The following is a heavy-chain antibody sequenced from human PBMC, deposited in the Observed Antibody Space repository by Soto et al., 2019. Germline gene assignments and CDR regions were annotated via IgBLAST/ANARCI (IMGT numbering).Heavy chain of an antibody. V-gene: IGHV1-18*01. CDR1: GYTFASYH. D-gene: IGHD6-19*01. CDR2: ISPFNGNT. CDR3: ARENPTVAYDY. Sequence: ASVKVSCKATGYTFASYHIGWVRQAPGQGLEWMGWISPFNGNTNYAQNLQGRVTMTTDTSTTTAYMELRSLRSDNTAMYYCARENPTVAYDYWGQGTLVTVSS. J-gene: IGHJ4*02.